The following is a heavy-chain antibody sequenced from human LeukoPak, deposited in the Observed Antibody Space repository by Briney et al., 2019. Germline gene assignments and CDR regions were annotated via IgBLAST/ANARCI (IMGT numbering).Heavy chain of an antibody. D-gene: IGHD4-17*01. CDR2: IYYSGSS. Sequence: SETLSLTCTVSGGSISSHYWSWIRQPPGKGLEWIGYIYYSGSSNYNPSLKSRVTISVDTSKHQFSLKLSPVAAADTAVYYCARGQAGYGDYVEGFDYWGQGTLVTVSS. CDR1: GGSISSHY. J-gene: IGHJ4*02. V-gene: IGHV4-59*11. CDR3: ARGQAGYGDYVEGFDY.